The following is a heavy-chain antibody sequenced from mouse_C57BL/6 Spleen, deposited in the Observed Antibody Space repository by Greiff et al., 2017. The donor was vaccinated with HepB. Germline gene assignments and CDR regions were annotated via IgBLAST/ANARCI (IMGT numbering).Heavy chain of an antibody. CDR3: AREGGYDYDFYAMDY. CDR1: GYTFTSYT. J-gene: IGHJ4*01. V-gene: IGHV1-4*01. D-gene: IGHD2-4*01. CDR2: INPSSGYT. Sequence: QVQLQQSGAELARPGASVKMSCKASGYTFTSYTMHWVNQRPGQGLEWIGYINPSSGYTKYNQKFKDKATLTADKSSSTAYMQLSSLTSENSAVYYCAREGGYDYDFYAMDYSCHVTSVTVSP.